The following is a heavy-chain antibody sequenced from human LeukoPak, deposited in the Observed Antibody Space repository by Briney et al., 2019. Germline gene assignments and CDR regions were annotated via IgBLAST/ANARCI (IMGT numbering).Heavy chain of an antibody. J-gene: IGHJ5*02. Sequence: GGSLRLSCAASGFTVSSNYMSWVRQAPGKGLEWVSVIYSGGSTYYADSVKGRFTISRDNSKNTLYLQMNSLRAEDTAVYYCAREARAAAGLGVWFDPWGQGTLVTVSS. CDR1: GFTVSSNY. CDR3: AREARAAAGLGVWFDP. CDR2: IYSGGST. V-gene: IGHV3-53*01. D-gene: IGHD6-13*01.